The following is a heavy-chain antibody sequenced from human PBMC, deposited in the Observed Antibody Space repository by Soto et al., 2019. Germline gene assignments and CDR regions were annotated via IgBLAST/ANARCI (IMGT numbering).Heavy chain of an antibody. Sequence: QVQLVQSGAEVKKPGASVQVSCKASGYSFATYGFIWVRQAPGQGLECVGWISAHNGDTHYSQKFQGRVTLTTDTSTNTGYMELRSLTSDDTAVYCCATEPIYDNDGSGYYPLGHWGQGTLVTVSS. CDR1: GYSFATYG. J-gene: IGHJ4*02. CDR2: ISAHNGDT. V-gene: IGHV1-18*04. D-gene: IGHD3-22*01. CDR3: ATEPIYDNDGSGYYPLGH.